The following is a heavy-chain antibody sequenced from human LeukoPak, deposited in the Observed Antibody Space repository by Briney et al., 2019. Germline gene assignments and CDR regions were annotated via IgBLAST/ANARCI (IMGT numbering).Heavy chain of an antibody. V-gene: IGHV3-48*01. J-gene: IGHJ4*02. CDR2: ICTGSSTM. CDR1: GVTFSTYG. CDR3: ARDGTVAASFDY. Sequence: GGTLRLSCAASGVTFSTYGMSWVRQAPGKGLEWVSYICTGSSTMYYTDSVKGQFTISRDNVKYTLDLQMNSLRAEDTAMYYCARDGTVAASFDYWGQGTLVTVSS. D-gene: IGHD2-15*01.